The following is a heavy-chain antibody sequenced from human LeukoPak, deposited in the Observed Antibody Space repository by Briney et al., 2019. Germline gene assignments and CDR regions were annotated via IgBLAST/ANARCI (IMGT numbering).Heavy chain of an antibody. CDR2: IKQDGSEK. V-gene: IGHV3-7*01. D-gene: IGHD2-2*01. CDR3: TRGRYQLLGPNDY. Sequence: GGSLRLSCAASGFTFSSYWMSWVRQAPGKGLEWVANIKQDGSEKYYVDSVKGRSTISRDNAKNSLYLQMNSLRDEDTAVYYCTRGRYQLLGPNDYWGQGSLVTVSS. CDR1: GFTFSSYW. J-gene: IGHJ4*02.